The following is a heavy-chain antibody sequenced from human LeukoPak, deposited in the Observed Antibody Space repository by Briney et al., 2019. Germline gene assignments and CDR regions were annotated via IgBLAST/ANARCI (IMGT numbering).Heavy chain of an antibody. CDR3: ATRWVRGVDYFGY. CDR2: IYYSGST. J-gene: IGHJ4*02. D-gene: IGHD3-10*01. CDR1: GGSISSGGYY. V-gene: IGHV4-31*03. Sequence: SETLSLTCTVSGGSISSGGYYWSWIRQHPGKGLEWIGYIYYSGSTYYNPSLKSRVTISVDTSKNQFSLKLSSVTAADTAVYYCATRWVRGVDYFGYWGQGTLVTVSS.